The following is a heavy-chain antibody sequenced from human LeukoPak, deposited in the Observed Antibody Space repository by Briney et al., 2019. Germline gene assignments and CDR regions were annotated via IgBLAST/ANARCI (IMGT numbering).Heavy chain of an antibody. CDR3: ARRTMVRGVITPVRY. CDR2: IYYSGST. V-gene: IGHV4-39*01. J-gene: IGHJ4*02. Sequence: TSETLSLTCTGSGGSISSSSYYWGWIRQPPGKGLEWIGSIYYSGSTYYNPSLKSRVTISVDTSKNQFSLKLSSVTAADTAVYYCARRTMVRGVITPVRYWGQGTLVTVSS. D-gene: IGHD3-10*01. CDR1: GGSISSSSYY.